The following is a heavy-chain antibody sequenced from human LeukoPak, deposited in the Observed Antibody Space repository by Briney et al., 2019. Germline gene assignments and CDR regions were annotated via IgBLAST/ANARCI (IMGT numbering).Heavy chain of an antibody. Sequence: GSLRLSCTTSGFTFTDYWMTWVRQAPGKGLEWVANINQDGSKKFCVDSVKGRFTISRDNAKNALYLQMNSLRAEDTGVYFCARGQTLTFWGQGTLVTASS. V-gene: IGHV3-7*01. CDR1: GFTFTDYW. CDR3: ARGQTLTF. J-gene: IGHJ4*02. CDR2: INQDGSKK.